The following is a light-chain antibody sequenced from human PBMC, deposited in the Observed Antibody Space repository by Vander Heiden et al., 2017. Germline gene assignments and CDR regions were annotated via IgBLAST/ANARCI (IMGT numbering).Light chain of an antibody. Sequence: QSALTQPASVSGSPGQSITISCTGTSSAVGSYNLVSWYQQHPGKAPNLMIFEVSKRPSGVSTRFSGSKSGNTASLTISGLQAEDEADYYCCSYAGSSTFDVVFGGGTKLTVL. CDR3: CSYAGSSTFDVV. V-gene: IGLV2-23*02. CDR1: SSAVGSYNL. CDR2: EVS. J-gene: IGLJ2*01.